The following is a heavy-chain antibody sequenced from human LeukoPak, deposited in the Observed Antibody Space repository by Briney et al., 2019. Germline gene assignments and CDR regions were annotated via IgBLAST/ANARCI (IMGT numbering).Heavy chain of an antibody. V-gene: IGHV3-21*01. CDR3: ARGLSMTDFDY. CDR1: GFTFSGYS. J-gene: IGHJ4*02. D-gene: IGHD3-22*01. Sequence: GGSLRLSCAASGFTFSGYSMNWVRQAPGKGLEWFSSISPSSSYIYYADSLRGRFTISRDNAKNSLYLQMNSLRAEDTAMYYCARGLSMTDFDYWGQGTLVTVSS. CDR2: ISPSSSYI.